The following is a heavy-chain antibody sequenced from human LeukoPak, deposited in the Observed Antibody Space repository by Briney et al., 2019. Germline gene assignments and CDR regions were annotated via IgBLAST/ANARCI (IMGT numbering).Heavy chain of an antibody. CDR1: GYSFTSYW. J-gene: IGHJ4*02. V-gene: IGHV5-51*01. D-gene: IGHD3-22*01. CDR3: ARHSYHYYDSSGYSDY. Sequence: GESLKISCKGSGYSFTSYWIGWVRQMPGKGLEWMGIIYPGDSDTRHSPSFQGQVTISADKSISTAYLQWSSLKASDTAMYYCARHSYHYYDSSGYSDYWGQGTLVTVSS. CDR2: IYPGDSDT.